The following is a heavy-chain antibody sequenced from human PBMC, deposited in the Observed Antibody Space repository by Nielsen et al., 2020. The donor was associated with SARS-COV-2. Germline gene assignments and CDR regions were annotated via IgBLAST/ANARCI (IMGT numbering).Heavy chain of an antibody. J-gene: IGHJ4*02. CDR1: GFTFSRYA. CDR3: AKDLEMATIQDY. V-gene: IGHV3-23*03. D-gene: IGHD5-24*01. Sequence: GGSLRLSCAASGFTFSRYAMSWVRQAPGKGLEWVSVIYSGGSSTYYADSVKGRFTISRDNSKNTLYLQMNSLKAEDTAVYYCAKDLEMATIQDYWGQGTLVTVSS. CDR2: IYSGGSST.